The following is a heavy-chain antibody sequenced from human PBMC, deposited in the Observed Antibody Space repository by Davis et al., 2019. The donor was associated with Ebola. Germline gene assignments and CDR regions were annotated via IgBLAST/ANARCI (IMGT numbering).Heavy chain of an antibody. CDR1: GFTFSSPG. CDR3: AREYCTNGLCYPDY. V-gene: IGHV3-30*03. CDR2: ISYDGSNK. J-gene: IGHJ4*02. Sequence: GESLKISCAASGFTFSSPGMHWVRQAPGKGLEWVAVISYDGSNKYYAGSVKGRFTISRDNSKNTLYLQMNSLRAEDTAVYYCAREYCTNGLCYPDYWGQGTLVTVSS. D-gene: IGHD2-8*01.